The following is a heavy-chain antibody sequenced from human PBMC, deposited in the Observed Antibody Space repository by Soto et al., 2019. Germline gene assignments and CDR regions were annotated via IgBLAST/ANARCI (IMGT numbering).Heavy chain of an antibody. V-gene: IGHV4-59*01. CDR2: IHNGRST. Sequence: QVQLQESGPGLVKPSETLSLTCTVSGDSLTRNYWSWLRQPPGKGLEWLAYIHNGRSTNYNPSLISRVSISLNTSKSQFSLNLNSVTAADTAVYYCARSLSGGFDYWCQGTLVTVSS. CDR3: ARSLSGGFDY. CDR1: GDSLTRNY. J-gene: IGHJ4*02.